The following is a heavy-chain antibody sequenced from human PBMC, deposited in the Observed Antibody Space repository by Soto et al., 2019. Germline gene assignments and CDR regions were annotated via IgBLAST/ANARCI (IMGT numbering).Heavy chain of an antibody. CDR2: INAGNGNT. Sequence: GASVKVSCKASGYTFTSYAMHWVRQAPGQRLEWMGWINAGNGNTKYSQKFQGRVTITRDTSASTAYMELSSLRSEDTAVYYCASLVVAPAASWDDAFDIWGQGTMVTVSS. CDR3: ASLVVAPAASWDDAFDI. CDR1: GYTFTSYA. J-gene: IGHJ3*02. D-gene: IGHD2-2*01. V-gene: IGHV1-3*01.